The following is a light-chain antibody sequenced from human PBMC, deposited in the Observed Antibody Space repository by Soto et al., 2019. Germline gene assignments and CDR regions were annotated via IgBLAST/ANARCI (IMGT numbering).Light chain of an antibody. CDR2: EAS. CDR3: QQYGSSSVFT. V-gene: IGKV1-5*03. J-gene: IGKJ3*01. Sequence: DIQMTQSPSTLSASVGDRVTITCRASQSISKWLAWFQQKAGKAPKLLIYEASKLATGVPSRISGSGSGTEFTLTIAGLLPEDFAVYYCQQYGSSSVFTFGPGTKVDIK. CDR1: QSISKW.